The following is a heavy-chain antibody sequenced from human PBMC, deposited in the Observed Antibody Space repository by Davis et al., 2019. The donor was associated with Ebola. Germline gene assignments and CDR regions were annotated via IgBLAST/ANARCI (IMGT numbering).Heavy chain of an antibody. D-gene: IGHD3-10*01. CDR3: ARDRVVQGVGWFEP. CDR2: IKQDGSEK. V-gene: IGHV3-7*01. J-gene: IGHJ5*02. Sequence: GGSLRLSCAASGFAFSSYWMSWVRQAPGKGLEWVANIKQDGSEKYYVDSVKGRFTISRDNAKNSLYLQMNSLRAEDTAVYYCARDRVVQGVGWFEPWGQGTLVSVSS. CDR1: GFAFSSYW.